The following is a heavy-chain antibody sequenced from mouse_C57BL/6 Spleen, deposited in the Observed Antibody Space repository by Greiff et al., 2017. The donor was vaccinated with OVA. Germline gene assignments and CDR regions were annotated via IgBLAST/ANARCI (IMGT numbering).Heavy chain of an antibody. CDR2: IYPGDGDT. CDR3: ARDYYDYDAY. D-gene: IGHD2-4*01. Sequence: QVQLQQSGAELVKPGASVKISCKASGYAFSSYWMNWVKQRPGKGLEWIGQIYPGDGDTNYNGKVKGKATLTADKASSTAYMQLSSLTSEDSAVYFCARDYYDYDAYWGQGTLVTVSA. J-gene: IGHJ3*01. V-gene: IGHV1-80*01. CDR1: GYAFSSYW.